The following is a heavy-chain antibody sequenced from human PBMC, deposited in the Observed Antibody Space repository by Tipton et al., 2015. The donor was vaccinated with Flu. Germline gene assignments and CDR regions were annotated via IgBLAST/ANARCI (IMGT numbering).Heavy chain of an antibody. Sequence: TLSLTCSFSSNSISTFSWSWIRQPPGKRLEWIGYIHYIGSTNYNPSLKSRVTMSLDRSKNQFSLNLESVTTADTAVYYCARTEPLNGGTYRFDNWGQGTLVTVS. J-gene: IGHJ4*02. CDR2: IHYIGST. CDR1: SNSISTFS. D-gene: IGHD2-8*01. CDR3: ARTEPLNGGTYRFDN. V-gene: IGHV4-59*01.